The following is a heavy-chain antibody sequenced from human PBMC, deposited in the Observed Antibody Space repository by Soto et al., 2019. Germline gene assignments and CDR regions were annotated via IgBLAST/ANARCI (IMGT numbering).Heavy chain of an antibody. V-gene: IGHV3-23*01. J-gene: IGHJ5*02. CDR2: ISGSGGST. CDR1: GLTFSSYA. D-gene: IGHD3-10*01. Sequence: PGGSLRLSCTASGLTFSSYAMSWVRQAPGKGLEWVSAISGSGGSTYYADSVKGRFTISRDNSKNTLYLQMNSLRAEDTAVYYCAKVRGMVRRNFDPWGQGTLVTVSS. CDR3: AKVRGMVRRNFDP.